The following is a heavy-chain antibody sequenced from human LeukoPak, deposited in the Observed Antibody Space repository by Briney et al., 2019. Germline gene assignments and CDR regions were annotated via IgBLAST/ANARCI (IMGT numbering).Heavy chain of an antibody. Sequence: GGSLRLSCAASGFTFSSYSMNWVRQAPGKGLEWVSSISSSSSYIYYADSVKGRFTISRDNAKNSLCLQMNSLRAEDTAVYYCARQYSYGYFVGRFDPWGQGTLVTVSS. J-gene: IGHJ5*02. CDR2: ISSSSSYI. CDR3: ARQYSYGYFVGRFDP. CDR1: GFTFSSYS. V-gene: IGHV3-21*01. D-gene: IGHD5-18*01.